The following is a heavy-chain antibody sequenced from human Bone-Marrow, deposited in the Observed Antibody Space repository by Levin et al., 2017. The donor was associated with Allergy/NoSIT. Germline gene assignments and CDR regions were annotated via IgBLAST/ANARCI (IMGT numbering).Heavy chain of an antibody. J-gene: IGHJ6*02. Sequence: GESLKISCSASGFTFDNYGLHWVRQAPGKGLEWLAVISYDGKIENYLDSVRGRFTISRDNSKNTMFLQMNSLTTEDTAVYFCAKGWYSGIAPPQDVWGQGTTVIVSS. V-gene: IGHV3-30*18. CDR2: ISYDGKIE. CDR3: AKGWYSGIAPPQDV. D-gene: IGHD1-26*01. CDR1: GFTFDNYG.